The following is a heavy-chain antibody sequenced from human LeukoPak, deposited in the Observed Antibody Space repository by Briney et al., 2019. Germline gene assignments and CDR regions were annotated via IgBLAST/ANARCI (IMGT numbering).Heavy chain of an antibody. CDR1: GFTFCNFW. Sequence: GGSLRLSCAASGFTFCNFWMIWVRQAPGQGLEWVVNIKQDGREKSYVDSVKGRFTISRYNAKNSMYLQMNSLRAQDTAGYYCARARTSGDEAWAGNYWGQGTMVSVSS. CDR3: ARARTSGDEAWAGNY. J-gene: IGHJ4*02. CDR2: IKQDGREK. V-gene: IGHV3-7*01. D-gene: IGHD1-26*01.